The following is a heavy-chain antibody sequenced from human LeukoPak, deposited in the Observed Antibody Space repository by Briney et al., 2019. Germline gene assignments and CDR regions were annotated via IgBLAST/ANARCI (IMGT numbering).Heavy chain of an antibody. D-gene: IGHD6-13*01. V-gene: IGHV6-1*01. Sequence: SQTLSLTCAISGDSVSSNSAAWNWLRQSPSRGLEWLGRTCYRSKWYNDYAVSVESRITINPDTSKNQFSLQLNSVTPEDTAVYYCARGSLSSSWTFDYWGQGTLVTVSS. J-gene: IGHJ4*02. CDR3: ARGSLSSSWTFDY. CDR1: GDSVSSNSAA. CDR2: TCYRSKWYN.